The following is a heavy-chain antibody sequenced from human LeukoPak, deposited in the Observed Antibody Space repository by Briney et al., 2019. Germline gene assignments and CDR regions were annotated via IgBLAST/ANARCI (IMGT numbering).Heavy chain of an antibody. CDR3: MMSLTAHYYYGMDV. Sequence: PGGSLRLSCAASGFTFSDYWMSWVRQAPGKELEWVANIKQDGSEKYYVDSVKGRFTISRDNAKNSLYLQMNSLRAEDTAVYHCMMSLTAHYYYGMDVWGQGTTVAVSS. J-gene: IGHJ6*02. CDR1: GFTFSDYW. CDR2: IKQDGSEK. D-gene: IGHD2-21*02. V-gene: IGHV3-7*02.